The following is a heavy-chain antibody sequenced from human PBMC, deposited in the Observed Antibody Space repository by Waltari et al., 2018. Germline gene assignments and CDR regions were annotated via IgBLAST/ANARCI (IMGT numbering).Heavy chain of an antibody. Sequence: EVQLLESGGGLVQPGGSLRLSCAASGFPFSSYAMSWVRQAQGKGLEWVSAISGSGGSTYYADSVKGRFTISRDNSKNTLYLQMNSLRAEDTAVYYCAKGSSKYSSSHRLDYWGQGTLVTVSS. V-gene: IGHV3-23*01. CDR2: ISGSGGST. D-gene: IGHD6-6*01. CDR3: AKGSSKYSSSHRLDY. CDR1: GFPFSSYA. J-gene: IGHJ4*02.